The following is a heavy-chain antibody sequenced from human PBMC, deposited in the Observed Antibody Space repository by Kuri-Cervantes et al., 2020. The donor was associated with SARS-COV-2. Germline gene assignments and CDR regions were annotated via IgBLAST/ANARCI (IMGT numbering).Heavy chain of an antibody. V-gene: IGHV3-30*01. CDR3: ARGRVYNWNYDPHYGMDV. CDR1: GFTFSSYA. CDR2: ISYDGSNK. Sequence: GESLKISCAASGFTFSSYAMHWVRQAPGKGLEWVAVISYDGSNKYYADSVKGRFTISRDNSKNTLYLQMNSLRAEDTAVYYCARGRVYNWNYDPHYGMDVWGQGTTVTVSS. D-gene: IGHD1-7*01. J-gene: IGHJ6*02.